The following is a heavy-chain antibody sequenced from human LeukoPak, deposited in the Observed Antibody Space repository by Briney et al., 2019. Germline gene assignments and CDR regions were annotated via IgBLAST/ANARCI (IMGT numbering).Heavy chain of an antibody. Sequence: SETLSLTCTVSGGSISSYYRSWIRQPPGKGLEWIGYIYYSGSTNYNPSLKSRVTISVDTSKNQFSLKLSSVTAADTAVYYCARDSDYGWTNYYYGMDVWGQGTTVTVSS. CDR2: IYYSGST. J-gene: IGHJ6*02. CDR1: GGSISSYY. CDR3: ARDSDYGWTNYYYGMDV. V-gene: IGHV4-59*01. D-gene: IGHD4-17*01.